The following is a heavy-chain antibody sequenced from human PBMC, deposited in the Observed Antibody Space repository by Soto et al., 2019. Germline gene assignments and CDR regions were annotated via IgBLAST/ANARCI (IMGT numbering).Heavy chain of an antibody. CDR2: IKSKTDGGTT. CDR3: TTLPGSQDAFDI. J-gene: IGHJ3*02. CDR1: GFTCSNAW. Sequence: PGGSLRLSCAASGFTCSNAWMNWVRQAPGKGLEWVGRIKSKTDGGTTDYAAPVKGRFTISRDDSKNTLYLQMNSLKTEDTAVYYCTTLPGSQDAFDIWGQGTMVTVSS. V-gene: IGHV3-15*07.